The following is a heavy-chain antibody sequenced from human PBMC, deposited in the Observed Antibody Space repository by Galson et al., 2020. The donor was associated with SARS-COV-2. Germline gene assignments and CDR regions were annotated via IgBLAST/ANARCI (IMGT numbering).Heavy chain of an antibody. J-gene: IGHJ6*03. CDR1: GYSFADYW. CDR3: ARHVEATNWQKSRVV. D-gene: IGHD1-1*01. V-gene: IGHV5-51*01. Sequence: KIGESLKISCQASGYSFADYWVGWVRQMPGKGLEWMGIVYGGDSDVIYSPAFQGQVTISAAKSINTAFLQWTSLEASDTATYFCARHVEATNWQKSRVVWGKGPAVTV. CDR2: VYGGDSDV.